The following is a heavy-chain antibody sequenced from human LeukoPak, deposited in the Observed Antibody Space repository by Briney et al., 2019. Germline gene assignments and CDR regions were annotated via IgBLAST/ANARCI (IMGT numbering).Heavy chain of an antibody. V-gene: IGHV4-59*01. J-gene: IGHJ6*03. CDR1: GGSISSYY. D-gene: IGHD5-12*01. CDR3: ARVDSGYDEDYYYYYMDV. CDR2: IYYSGST. Sequence: SETLSLTCTVSGGSISSYYWSWIRQPPGKGLKWIGYIYYSGSTNYNPSLQSRVTISVGTSKNQFSLKLSSVTAAGTAMYCCARVDSGYDEDYYYYYMDVWGKGTTGTVSS.